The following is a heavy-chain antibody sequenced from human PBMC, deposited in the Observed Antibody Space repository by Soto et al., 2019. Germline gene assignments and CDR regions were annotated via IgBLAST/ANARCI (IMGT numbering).Heavy chain of an antibody. J-gene: IGHJ4*02. Sequence: QVQLVESGGGVVQPGRSLRLSCAASGFTFSSYAMHWVRQAPGKGLEWVAVISYDGSNKYYADSVKGRFTISRDNSKNTLYLQMNSRRAEATAVYYCARDPGGTDFAEWTYYFDYWGQGTLVTVSS. D-gene: IGHD3-3*01. CDR1: GFTFSSYA. V-gene: IGHV3-30-3*01. CDR2: ISYDGSNK. CDR3: ARDPGGTDFAEWTYYFDY.